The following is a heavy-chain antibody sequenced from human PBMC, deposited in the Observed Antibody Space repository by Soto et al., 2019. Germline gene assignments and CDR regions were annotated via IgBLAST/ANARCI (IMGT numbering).Heavy chain of an antibody. CDR2: IFHSGDT. V-gene: IGHV4-4*02. CDR3: DYSTGWYRHDV. CDR1: GDSISNSRW. J-gene: IGHJ3*01. Sequence: QVQLQESGPGLVKPSGTLSLTCAVSGDSISNSRWWTWVRQPPGKGLEWIGDIFHSGDTNYNPSLKSRVSISVDKSQNQFSLKVSSVTAADTAVYYCDYSTGWYRHDVWGQGTLVTVSS. D-gene: IGHD6-19*01.